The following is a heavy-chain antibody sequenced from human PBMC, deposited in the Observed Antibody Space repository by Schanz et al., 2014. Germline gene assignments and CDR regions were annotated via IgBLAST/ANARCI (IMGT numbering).Heavy chain of an antibody. V-gene: IGHV1-69*09. CDR1: GYTFTSYG. CDR3: ARSGSSNWYFFDY. D-gene: IGHD6-13*01. CDR2: IIPILGIA. J-gene: IGHJ4*02. Sequence: QVHLVQSGAEVKKPGASVKVSCKASGYTFTSYGISWVRQAPGQGLEWMGRIIPILGIANYAQKFQGRVTITADRSTSTAYMEVSSLRSEDTAVYYCARSGSSNWYFFDYWGQGTLVTVSA.